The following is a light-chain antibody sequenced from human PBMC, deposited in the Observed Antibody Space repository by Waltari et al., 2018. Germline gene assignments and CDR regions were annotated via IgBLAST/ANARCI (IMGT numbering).Light chain of an antibody. J-gene: IGKJ2*01. CDR3: QHRYT. CDR1: QSLSSSY. Sequence: EIVLTQSPGTLSLSPGERATLSCRASQSLSSSYLPWYQQKPGQAPSHRMYGASSRATGLPDRFSGSGSETEFTLTISRLEPEDIAVYYCQHRYTFGQGTKPEIK. CDR2: GAS. V-gene: IGKV3-20*01.